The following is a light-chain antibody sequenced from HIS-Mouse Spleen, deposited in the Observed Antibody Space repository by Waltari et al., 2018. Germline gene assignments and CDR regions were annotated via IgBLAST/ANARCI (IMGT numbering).Light chain of an antibody. V-gene: IGKV1-33*01. CDR3: QQYDNPMYT. Sequence: DIQMTQSTSSLSASVGNRVNITCRASQASSNYLNWYQQKPGKAPKLLIYDASNFETGVPSRLSGSGSGTDFTFTISSLQPEDIATYYCQQYDNPMYTFGQGTKLEIK. CDR1: QASSNY. CDR2: DAS. J-gene: IGKJ2*01.